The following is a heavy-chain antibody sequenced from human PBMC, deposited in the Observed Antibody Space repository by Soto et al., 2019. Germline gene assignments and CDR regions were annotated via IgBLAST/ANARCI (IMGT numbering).Heavy chain of an antibody. Sequence: ASVKVSCKASGYTFTGYYIHWVRQAPGQGLEWMGWINPNSGGTNYAQKFQGRVTMTRDTSISTAYMELSRLRSDDTAVYYCASFRGYCSSTSCYMYYGMDVWGQGTTVTVSS. V-gene: IGHV1-2*02. J-gene: IGHJ6*02. CDR3: ASFRGYCSSTSCYMYYGMDV. CDR2: INPNSGGT. CDR1: GYTFTGYY. D-gene: IGHD2-2*02.